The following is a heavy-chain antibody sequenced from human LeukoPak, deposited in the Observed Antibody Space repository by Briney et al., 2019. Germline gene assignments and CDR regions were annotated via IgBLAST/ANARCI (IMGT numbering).Heavy chain of an antibody. V-gene: IGHV4-59*01. CDR1: GGSISSYY. CDR3: ARGQYGSGSYPPGAFGI. D-gene: IGHD3-10*01. CDR2: IYYSGST. J-gene: IGHJ3*02. Sequence: SETLSLTCTVSGGSISSYYWSWIRQPPGKGLEWIGYIYYSGSTNYNPSLKSRVTISVDTSKNQFPLKLSSVTAADTAVYYCARGQYGSGSYPPGAFGIWGQGTMVTVSS.